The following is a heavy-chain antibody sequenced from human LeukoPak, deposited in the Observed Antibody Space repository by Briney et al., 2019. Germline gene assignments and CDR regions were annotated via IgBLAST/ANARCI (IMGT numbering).Heavy chain of an antibody. D-gene: IGHD3-9*01. CDR2: INHSGST. Sequence: PSETLSLTCAVYGGSFSGYYWSWIRQPPGKGLEWIGEINHSGSTNYNPSLKRLVTISVDTSNNQFSLKLGSVTAADTAVYYCARVVYFGWLLHHHYYGMDVWGQGNTVTVSS. V-gene: IGHV4-34*01. CDR1: GGSFSGYY. CDR3: ARVVYFGWLLHHHYYGMDV. J-gene: IGHJ6*02.